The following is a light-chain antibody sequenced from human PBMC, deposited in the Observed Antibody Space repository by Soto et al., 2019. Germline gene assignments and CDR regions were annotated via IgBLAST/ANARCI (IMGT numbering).Light chain of an antibody. Sequence: EIVMTHSPVTLSVSPVEIATLSCRASQSVSSNLAWYQQKPGQAPSLLIYGAFTRATGIPARFSGTGSGTEFTLTISSLQSEDFALYYCQQYNDWPLTFGQGTKVDI. CDR3: QQYNDWPLT. J-gene: IGKJ1*01. V-gene: IGKV3-15*01. CDR2: GAF. CDR1: QSVSSN.